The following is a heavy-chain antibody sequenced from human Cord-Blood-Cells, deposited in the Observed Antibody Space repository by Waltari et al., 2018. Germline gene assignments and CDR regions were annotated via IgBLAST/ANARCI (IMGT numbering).Heavy chain of an antibody. Sequence: VQLVESGGGVVQPGRSLRLSCAASGFPFSTCAITWVRQAPGKGLEWVAVISYDGSNKYYADSVKGRFTISRDNSKNTLYLQMNSLRAEDTAVYYCARDRDGYNNWFDPWGQGTLVTVSS. D-gene: IGHD5-12*01. CDR3: ARDRDGYNNWFDP. V-gene: IGHV3-30-3*01. J-gene: IGHJ5*02. CDR2: ISYDGSNK. CDR1: GFPFSTCA.